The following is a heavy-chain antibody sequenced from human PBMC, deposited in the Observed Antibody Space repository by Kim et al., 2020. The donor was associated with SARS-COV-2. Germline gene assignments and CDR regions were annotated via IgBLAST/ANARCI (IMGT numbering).Heavy chain of an antibody. CDR1: GFTFDDYA. J-gene: IGHJ4*02. CDR3: TRGGYGDYEGGDY. D-gene: IGHD4-17*01. Sequence: GGSLRLSCAASGFTFDDYAMHWVRQAPGKGLEWVSLISGDGGSTYYADSVKGRFTISRDNSKNSLYLQMNSLRTEDTALYYCTRGGYGDYEGGDYWGQGTLVTVSS. CDR2: ISGDGGST. V-gene: IGHV3-43*02.